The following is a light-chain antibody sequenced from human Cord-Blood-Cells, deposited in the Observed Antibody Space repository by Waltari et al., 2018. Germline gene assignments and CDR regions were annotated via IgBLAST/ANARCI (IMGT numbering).Light chain of an antibody. J-gene: IGLJ2*01. Sequence: QSALTQPASVSGSPGQSITISCTGTSSDVGGYNYVPWYQPHPGKAPKLMIYDVSKRPSGVSNRFSGSKSGNTASLTISGLQAEDEADYYCSSYTSSSTFVVFGGGTKLTVL. CDR3: SSYTSSSTFVV. V-gene: IGLV2-14*01. CDR1: SSDVGGYNY. CDR2: DVS.